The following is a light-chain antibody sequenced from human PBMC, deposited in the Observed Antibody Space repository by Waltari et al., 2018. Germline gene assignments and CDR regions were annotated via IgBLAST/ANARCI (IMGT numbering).Light chain of an antibody. CDR1: TNAPGSYHY. Sequence: SALTQPRSVSGSPGQPVTISCTGTTNAPGSYHYVSWYQQHPGKAPKLIIVDVTKRPSGVPDRLSGSKSGNTASLTISGLRAEDEAEYYCCSYAGSYTWVFGGGTKLTVV. CDR2: DVT. J-gene: IGLJ3*02. CDR3: CSYAGSYTWV. V-gene: IGLV2-11*01.